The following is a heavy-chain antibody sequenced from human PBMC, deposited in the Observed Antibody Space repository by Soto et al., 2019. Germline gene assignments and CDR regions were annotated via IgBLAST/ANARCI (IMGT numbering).Heavy chain of an antibody. J-gene: IGHJ4*02. V-gene: IGHV5-10-1*01. D-gene: IGHD3-3*01. Sequence: PRESLKSSCKGPAYSFTSYWISWVRQMPGKGLEWMGRIDPSDSYTNYSPSFQGHVAISADKSISTAYLQWSSLKASDTAKYYCVLDFGSRYYFDYWGQGTLVTVSS. CDR3: VLDFGSRYYFDY. CDR1: AYSFTSYW. CDR2: IDPSDSYT.